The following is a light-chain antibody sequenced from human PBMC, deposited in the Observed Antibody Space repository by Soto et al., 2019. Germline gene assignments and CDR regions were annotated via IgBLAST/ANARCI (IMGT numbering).Light chain of an antibody. CDR2: GAS. J-gene: IGKJ1*01. V-gene: IGKV3-20*01. Sequence: EIVMTQSPATRSVSPGERATLSCRASQSVSSDLAWYHQKPGQAPRLLIYGASSRATGIPDRFSGSGSGTDFTLTISRLEPEDFAVYYCQQYGSSPRTFGQGTKV. CDR3: QQYGSSPRT. CDR1: QSVSSD.